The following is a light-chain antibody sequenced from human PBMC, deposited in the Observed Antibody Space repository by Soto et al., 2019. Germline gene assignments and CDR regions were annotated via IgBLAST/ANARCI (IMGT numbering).Light chain of an antibody. CDR1: QSISSW. CDR3: QEYNSYSGIT. Sequence: DIQMTQSPSTLSASVGDRVTITCRASQSISSWLAWYQQKPGKAPKLLIYKASSLESGVPSRFSGSGSGTESTLTISSLQPDDFATFYCQEYNSYSGITFGQGTRLEIK. V-gene: IGKV1-5*03. CDR2: KAS. J-gene: IGKJ5*01.